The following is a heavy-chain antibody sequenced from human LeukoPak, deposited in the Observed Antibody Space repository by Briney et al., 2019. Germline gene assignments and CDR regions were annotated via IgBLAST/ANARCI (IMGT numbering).Heavy chain of an antibody. CDR2: SSGSGYGT. J-gene: IGHJ2*01. CDR1: GFTFSSYA. Sequence: GGSLRLSCAASGFTFSSYAMGWVRQPPGKGLEWVSVSSGSGYGTSYADSVKGRFTISRDNSKNTLYLQMDSLRAEDTAVYYCAKSLYSGPKHWYFGLWGRGTLVTVSS. V-gene: IGHV3-23*01. CDR3: AKSLYSGPKHWYFGL. D-gene: IGHD2-15*01.